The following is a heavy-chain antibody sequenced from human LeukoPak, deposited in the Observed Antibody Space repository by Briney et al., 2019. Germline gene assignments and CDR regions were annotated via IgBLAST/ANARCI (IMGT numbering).Heavy chain of an antibody. CDR2: VSGSGTST. Sequence: GGSLRLSCAGSGFTFINYGMIWVRQAPGKGLEWVSSVSGSGTSTHYADSVKGRFTITRDNSKNTLYLQMNSLRAEDTAVYYCAKIPSSWYYFDYWGQGTLVTVSS. CDR3: AKIPSSWYYFDY. J-gene: IGHJ4*02. V-gene: IGHV3-23*01. D-gene: IGHD6-13*01. CDR1: GFTFINYG.